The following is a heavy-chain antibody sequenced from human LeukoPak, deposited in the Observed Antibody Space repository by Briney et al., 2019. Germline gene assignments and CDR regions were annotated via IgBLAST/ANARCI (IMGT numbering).Heavy chain of an antibody. V-gene: IGHV3-30-3*01. D-gene: IGHD2-2*01. Sequence: GRSLRLSCAASEFTFSSYAMHWVRQAPGKGLEWVAVISYDGSNKYYADSVKGRFTISRDNSKNTLYLQMNSLRAEDTAVYYCARDFAVVPAADGAIYYYYGMDVWGQGTTVTVSS. J-gene: IGHJ6*02. CDR2: ISYDGSNK. CDR3: ARDFAVVPAADGAIYYYYGMDV. CDR1: EFTFSSYA.